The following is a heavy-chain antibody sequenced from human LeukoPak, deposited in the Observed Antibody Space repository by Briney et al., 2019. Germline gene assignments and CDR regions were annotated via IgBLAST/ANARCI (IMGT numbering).Heavy chain of an antibody. J-gene: IGHJ4*02. Sequence: ASVKVSCKASGYSFTTDDINWVRQASGRGLEWMGFINPGSGKTRYPQKFQGRVTMTRDTSTNTVYMELSSLRSEDTATYYCARVFGQWLAVDWGQGTPVIVSS. CDR2: INPGSGKT. CDR3: ARVFGQWLAVD. CDR1: GYSFTTDD. D-gene: IGHD6-19*01. V-gene: IGHV1-8*01.